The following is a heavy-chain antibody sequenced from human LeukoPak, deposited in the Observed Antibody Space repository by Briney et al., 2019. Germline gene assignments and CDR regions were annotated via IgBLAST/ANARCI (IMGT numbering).Heavy chain of an antibody. D-gene: IGHD5-18*01. Sequence: SETLSLTCSVSGGSISSYYWSWIRQPPVKGLEWIGYIYYSGSTNYNPSLKSRVTISVDASKNQFSLKLSSVTAADTAVYYCARARLDTAMALYYYYGMDVWGQGTTVTVSS. CDR3: ARARLDTAMALYYYYGMDV. CDR2: IYYSGST. CDR1: GGSISSYY. J-gene: IGHJ6*02. V-gene: IGHV4-59*08.